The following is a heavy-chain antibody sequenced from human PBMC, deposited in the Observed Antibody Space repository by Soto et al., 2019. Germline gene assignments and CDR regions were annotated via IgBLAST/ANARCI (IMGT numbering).Heavy chain of an antibody. D-gene: IGHD3-9*01. CDR2: ISFDGSQK. Sequence: QVQLVESGGGVVQPGRSLRLSCAASGFAFSRDGMHWVRQAPGKGLEWVAVISFDGSQKYYADSVRGRFTISRDNSKNTVDLQMNSLRPEDTGLYYCAKPKGADIPFGSWGRGTLVTVSS. V-gene: IGHV3-30*18. CDR1: GFAFSRDG. CDR3: AKPKGADIPFGS. J-gene: IGHJ4*02.